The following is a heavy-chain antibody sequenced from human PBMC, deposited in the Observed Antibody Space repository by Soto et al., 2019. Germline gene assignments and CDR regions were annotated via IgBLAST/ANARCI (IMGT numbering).Heavy chain of an antibody. J-gene: IGHJ6*02. V-gene: IGHV4-34*01. CDR2: IDHSGSS. D-gene: IGHD6-13*01. CDR3: GSIAASADYYGMDV. Sequence: SETLSLTCAVHDGSLSGYHWSWIRQTPEKGLEWIGKIDHSGSSNYNPSLKSRVTISVDTSKNQFSLKLSSVTAADTVVYYCGSIAASADYYGMDVWGQGTTVTVSS. CDR1: DGSLSGYH.